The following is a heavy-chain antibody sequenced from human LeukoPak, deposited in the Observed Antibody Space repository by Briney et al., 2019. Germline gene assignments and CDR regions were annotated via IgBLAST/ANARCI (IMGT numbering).Heavy chain of an antibody. CDR1: GFTFSSYG. CDR3: ARDIGGSSWYYFDY. Sequence: QAGGSLRPSCAASGFTFSSYGIHWVRQAPGKGLEWVAVISHDGSNKYYVDSVKGRFTVSRDNSKNTLYLQMNSLRAEDTAVYYCARDIGGSSWYYFDYWGQGTLVTVSS. J-gene: IGHJ4*02. V-gene: IGHV3-30*03. D-gene: IGHD6-13*01. CDR2: ISHDGSNK.